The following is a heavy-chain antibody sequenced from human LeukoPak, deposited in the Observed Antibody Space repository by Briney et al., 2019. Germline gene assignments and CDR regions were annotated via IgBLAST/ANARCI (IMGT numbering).Heavy chain of an antibody. V-gene: IGHV1-18*01. CDR1: GYTFSGYG. Sequence: ASVKVSCKASGYTFSGYGISWVRQAPGQGLEWMGWISAYNGNTKYAQKFQGRVTMTTDTSTSTAYMELRSLRSDDTAVYYCAREAVAVFGYYYYYMDVWGKGTTVTISS. CDR3: AREAVAVFGYYYYYMDV. J-gene: IGHJ6*03. D-gene: IGHD6-19*01. CDR2: ISAYNGNT.